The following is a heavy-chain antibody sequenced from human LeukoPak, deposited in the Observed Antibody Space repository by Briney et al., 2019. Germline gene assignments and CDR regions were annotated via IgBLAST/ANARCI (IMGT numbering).Heavy chain of an antibody. D-gene: IGHD2-21*01. CDR2: ISSSSSTI. CDR1: GFTFSSYS. V-gene: IGHV3-48*02. CDR3: ASLCGGGCSLINFDI. Sequence: PGGSLRLSCAASGFTFSSYSMNWVRQAPGKGLEWVSYISSSSSTISYADSVKGRFTISRDNAKNSLYLQMNSLRDEDTAVYYCASLCGGGCSLINFDIWGQGTMVTVSS. J-gene: IGHJ3*02.